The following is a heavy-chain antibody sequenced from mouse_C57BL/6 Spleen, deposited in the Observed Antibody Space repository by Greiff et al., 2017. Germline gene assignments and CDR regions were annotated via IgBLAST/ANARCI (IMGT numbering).Heavy chain of an antibody. D-gene: IGHD2-4*01. V-gene: IGHV1-64*01. J-gene: IGHJ2*01. Sequence: LQEPGAELVKPGASVKLSCKASGYTFTSYWMHWVKQRPGQGLEWIGMIHPNSGSTNYNEKFKSKATLTVDKSSSTAYMQLSSLTSEDSAVYYCARDDYDIDYWGQGTTLTVSS. CDR3: ARDDYDIDY. CDR1: GYTFTSYW. CDR2: IHPNSGST.